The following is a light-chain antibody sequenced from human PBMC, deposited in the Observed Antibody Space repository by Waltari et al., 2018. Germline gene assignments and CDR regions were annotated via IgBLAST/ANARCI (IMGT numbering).Light chain of an antibody. CDR3: LQHSNYPFT. CDR1: QSVLYSSNSQNY. Sequence: DIVMTQSPDSLAVSLGERVTINCKSSQSVLYSSNSQNYLAWYQPKPGQPPKLLIYWASARESGVPDRFSGSESGTDFTLTISSLQAEDVAVYYCLQHSNYPFTFGPGTTVDVK. V-gene: IGKV4-1*01. CDR2: WAS. J-gene: IGKJ3*01.